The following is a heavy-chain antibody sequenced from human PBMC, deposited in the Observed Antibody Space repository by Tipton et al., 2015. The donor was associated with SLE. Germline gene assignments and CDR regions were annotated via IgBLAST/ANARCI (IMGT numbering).Heavy chain of an antibody. CDR3: ARESDSSRWYDHYNGMDV. Sequence: QVQLVQSGAEVKKPGASVKVSCKASGYTLTSHDINWVRQATGQGLEWLGWMNLSSGDTAYAQKFQGRVTMTRNTSISTAYMELSSLRSEDTAVYYCARESDSSRWYDHYNGMDVWGQGTTVTVSS. D-gene: IGHD6-13*01. J-gene: IGHJ6*02. CDR1: GYTLTSHD. CDR2: MNLSSGDT. V-gene: IGHV1-8*01.